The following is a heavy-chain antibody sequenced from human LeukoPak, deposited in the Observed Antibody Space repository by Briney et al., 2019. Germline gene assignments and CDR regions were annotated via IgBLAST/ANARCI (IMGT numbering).Heavy chain of an antibody. Sequence: SETRSLTCTVSGGSISSYYWSWIRQPPGKGLEWIGYIYYSGSTNYNPSLKSRVTISVDTSKNQFSLKLSSVTAADTAVYYCARERGAYWGQGTLVTVSS. J-gene: IGHJ4*02. CDR2: IYYSGST. V-gene: IGHV4-59*01. CDR1: GGSISSYY. D-gene: IGHD1-26*01. CDR3: ARERGAY.